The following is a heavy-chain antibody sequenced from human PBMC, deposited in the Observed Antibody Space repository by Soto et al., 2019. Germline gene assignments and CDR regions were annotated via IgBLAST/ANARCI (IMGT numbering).Heavy chain of an antibody. Sequence: ASVKVSCTASGYTFTSYTIHWVRQAPGQRLEWMGWINSGNGNTKYLQNFQGRVTITRDTSTSTAYMELSSLRSEDSAVYYCARALIIRIAVAGPAPFDYWGQGTLVTVSS. CDR2: INSGNGNT. D-gene: IGHD6-19*01. CDR3: ARALIIRIAVAGPAPFDY. J-gene: IGHJ4*02. CDR1: GYTFTSYT. V-gene: IGHV1-3*01.